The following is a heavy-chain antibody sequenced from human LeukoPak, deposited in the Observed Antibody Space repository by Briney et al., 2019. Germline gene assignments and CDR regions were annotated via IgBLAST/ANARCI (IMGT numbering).Heavy chain of an antibody. D-gene: IGHD6-13*01. V-gene: IGHV1-69*05. Sequence: SVKVSCKASGGTFSSYAISWVRQAPGQGLEWMGGIIPIFGTANYAQKFQGRVTITTAESTSTAYMELSSLRSEDTAVYYCARDWTDSSSWSERYNWFDPWGQGTLVTVSS. CDR3: ARDWTDSSSWSERYNWFDP. CDR2: IIPIFGTA. J-gene: IGHJ5*02. CDR1: GGTFSSYA.